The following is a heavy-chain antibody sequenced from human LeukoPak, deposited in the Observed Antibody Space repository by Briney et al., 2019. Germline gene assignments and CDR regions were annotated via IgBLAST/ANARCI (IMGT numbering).Heavy chain of an antibody. D-gene: IGHD3-16*02. CDR1: GGSFSGYY. CDR2: TNHSGST. CDR3: ARSYDYLWGSHRYTPTFDS. Sequence: PSDTLSLTCAVYGGSFSGYYWNWIRQAPEKGLEWIGETNHSGSTNYNPSLQSRVTMSVDTSRNQSSLRLSSVTAGDTAVYYCARSYDYLWGSHRYTPTFDSWGQGTLVTVSP. V-gene: IGHV4-34*01. J-gene: IGHJ4*02.